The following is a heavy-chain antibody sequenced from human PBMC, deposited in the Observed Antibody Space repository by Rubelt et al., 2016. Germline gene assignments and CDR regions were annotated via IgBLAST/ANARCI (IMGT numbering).Heavy chain of an antibody. CDR1: GGTFSSYA. V-gene: IGHV1-69*01. D-gene: IGHD4-17*01. CDR2: IIPIFGTA. J-gene: IGHJ5*02. CDR3: AREAVTTVDRAWFDP. Sequence: QVQLVQSGAEVKKPGSSVKVSCKASGGTFSSYAISWVRQAPGQGLEWMGGIIPIFGTANYAQKFQGRVTITADESTGTAYMELGSLRSEDTAVYYWAREAVTTVDRAWFDPWGQGTLVTVSS.